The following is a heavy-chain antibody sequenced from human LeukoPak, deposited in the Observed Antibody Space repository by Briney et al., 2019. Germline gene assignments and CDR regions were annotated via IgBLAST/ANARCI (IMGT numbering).Heavy chain of an antibody. J-gene: IGHJ4*02. D-gene: IGHD6-13*01. CDR2: ISSSSYI. V-gene: IGHV3-21*01. Sequence: GGSLRLSCAASGFTFSDYSMNWVRQAPGKGLEWVSSISSSSYIYYADSVKGRFTISRDNSKNTLYLQMNSLRAEDTAVYYCAKDHSSSYFDYWGQGTLVTVSS. CDR3: AKDHSSSYFDY. CDR1: GFTFSDYS.